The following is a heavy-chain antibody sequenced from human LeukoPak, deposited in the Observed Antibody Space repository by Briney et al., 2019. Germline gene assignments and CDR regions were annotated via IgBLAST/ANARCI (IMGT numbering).Heavy chain of an antibody. J-gene: IGHJ5*02. V-gene: IGHV4-34*01. CDR1: GGSFSGYY. D-gene: IGHD6-19*01. Sequence: SETLSLTCAVYGGSFSGYYWSWIRQPPGKGLEWIGEINHSGSTNYNPSLKSRVTISVDTSKNQFSLKLSSVTVADTAVYYCARVWGKQYAWGQGTLVTVSS. CDR2: INHSGST. CDR3: ARVWGKQYA.